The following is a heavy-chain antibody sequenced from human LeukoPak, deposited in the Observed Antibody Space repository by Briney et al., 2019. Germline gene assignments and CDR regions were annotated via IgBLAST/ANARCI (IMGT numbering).Heavy chain of an antibody. V-gene: IGHV3-30*02. CDR2: IRYDGSNE. J-gene: IGHJ2*01. D-gene: IGHD3-22*01. CDR1: GFTFSTSG. Sequence: GGSLRLSCAASGFTFSTSGMHWVRQAPGKGLEWVAFIRYDGSNEYYADTVKGRFTISRDNSKNTLYVQMNSLRTEDTAVYYCAKAPPYSDTTGYYSWYFDLWGRGTLVTVSS. CDR3: AKAPPYSDTTGYYSWYFDL.